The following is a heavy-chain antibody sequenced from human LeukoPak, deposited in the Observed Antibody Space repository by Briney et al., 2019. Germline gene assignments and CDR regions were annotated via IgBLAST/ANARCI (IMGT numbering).Heavy chain of an antibody. J-gene: IGHJ4*02. Sequence: GASVKVSCKASGGTFSSYAISWVRQAPGQGLEWMGGISPIFGTANYAQKFQGRVTITTDESTSTAYMELSSLRSEDTAVYYCARGPLYYDSSGYYYAFDYWGQGTLVTVSS. D-gene: IGHD3-22*01. V-gene: IGHV1-69*05. CDR3: ARGPLYYDSSGYYYAFDY. CDR1: GGTFSSYA. CDR2: ISPIFGTA.